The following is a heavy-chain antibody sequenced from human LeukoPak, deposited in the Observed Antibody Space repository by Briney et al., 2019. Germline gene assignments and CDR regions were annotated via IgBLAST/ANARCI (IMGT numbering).Heavy chain of an antibody. D-gene: IGHD2-2*01. CDR3: AKRIGSCNSISCLYFDH. V-gene: IGHV3-23*01. CDR1: GFTFNNYA. Sequence: GGSLRLSCAASGFTFNNYAMTWVRQAPGKGLEWVSTISGSGGSTYYGESVKGRFTISRDNSKNTLYLQMNSLRDEDTAAYYCAKRIGSCNSISCLYFDHWGQGALVTVSS. CDR2: ISGSGGST. J-gene: IGHJ4*02.